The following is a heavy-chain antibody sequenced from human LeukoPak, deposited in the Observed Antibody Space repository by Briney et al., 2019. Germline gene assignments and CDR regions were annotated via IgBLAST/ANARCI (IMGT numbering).Heavy chain of an antibody. CDR2: INQDGGQK. CDR3: ATNTRAYAVLLAY. CDR1: GFTFSSSW. V-gene: IGHV3-7*01. J-gene: IGHJ4*02. Sequence: GGSLRLPCAASGFTFSSSWMIWARQAPGKGLEWVANINQDGGQKYYLDSVKGRFTISRDNADNSLYLQTDGLRAEDTAVYYCATNTRAYAVLLAYWGQGTLVTVSS. D-gene: IGHD4-17*01.